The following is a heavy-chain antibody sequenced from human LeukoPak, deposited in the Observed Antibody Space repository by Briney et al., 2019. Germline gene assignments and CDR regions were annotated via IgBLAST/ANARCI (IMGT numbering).Heavy chain of an antibody. Sequence: ASVKVSCKASGYTFTSYGISWVRQAPGQGLEWMGWINAYNGNTNYAQKLQGRVTMTTDTSTSTAYMELRSLRSDDTAVYYCAREVHYYGSGLLDYWGQGTLVTVSS. V-gene: IGHV1-18*04. CDR1: GYTFTSYG. CDR2: INAYNGNT. D-gene: IGHD3-10*01. J-gene: IGHJ4*02. CDR3: AREVHYYGSGLLDY.